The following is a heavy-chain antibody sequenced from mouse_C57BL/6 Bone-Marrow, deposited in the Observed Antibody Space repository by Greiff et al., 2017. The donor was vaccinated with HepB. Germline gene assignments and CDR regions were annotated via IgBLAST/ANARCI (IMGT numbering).Heavy chain of an antibody. CDR3: ARRYYGSPYWYFDV. CDR2: IYPGDGDT. Sequence: QVQLKQSGPELVKPGASVKISCKASGYAFSSSWMNWVKQRPGKGLEWIGRIYPGDGDTNYNGKFKGKATLTADKSSSTAYMQLSSLTSEDSAVYFCARRYYGSPYWYFDVWGTGTTVTVSS. V-gene: IGHV1-82*01. CDR1: GYAFSSSW. J-gene: IGHJ1*03. D-gene: IGHD1-1*01.